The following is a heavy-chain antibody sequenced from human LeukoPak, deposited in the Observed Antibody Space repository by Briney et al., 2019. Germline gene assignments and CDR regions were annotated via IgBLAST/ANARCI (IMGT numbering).Heavy chain of an antibody. CDR1: GFTFSSNA. CDR3: AKEWTTVTSDYFDY. CDR2: ISGSGGST. Sequence: PGGCLRLSCAASGFTFSSNAMGWVRQAPGKGLEWVSAISGSGGSTNYADSVKGRFTISRDNSKTTLYLQMNSLRAADTAVYYCAKEWTTVTSDYFDYWGQGTLVTVSS. J-gene: IGHJ4*02. D-gene: IGHD4-17*01. V-gene: IGHV3-23*01.